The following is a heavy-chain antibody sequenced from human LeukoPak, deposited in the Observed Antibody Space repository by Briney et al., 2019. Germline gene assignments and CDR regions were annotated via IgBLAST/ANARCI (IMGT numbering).Heavy chain of an antibody. Sequence: SETLSLTCTVSGGSISSYYWSWIRQPPGKGLEWIGYIYYSGSTNYNPSLKSRVTISVDTSKNQFSLKLSSVTAADTAVYYCAREGHYDFWSGLLGAYYYYGMDVWGQGTTVTVSS. D-gene: IGHD3-3*01. CDR1: GGSISSYY. CDR3: AREGHYDFWSGLLGAYYYYGMDV. CDR2: IYYSGST. V-gene: IGHV4-59*01. J-gene: IGHJ6*02.